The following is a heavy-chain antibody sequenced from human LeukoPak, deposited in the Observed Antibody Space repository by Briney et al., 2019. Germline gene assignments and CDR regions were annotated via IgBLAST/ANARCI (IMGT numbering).Heavy chain of an antibody. CDR2: INHSGST. Sequence: PSETLSLTCAVYGGSFSGYYWSWIRQPPGKGLEWIGEINHSGSTNYNPSLKSRVTISVDTSKNQFSLKLSSVTAADTAVYYCVTGTYYYDSSGYFCLPFQHWGQGTLVTVSS. D-gene: IGHD3-22*01. J-gene: IGHJ1*01. V-gene: IGHV4-34*01. CDR1: GGSFSGYY. CDR3: VTGTYYYDSSGYFCLPFQH.